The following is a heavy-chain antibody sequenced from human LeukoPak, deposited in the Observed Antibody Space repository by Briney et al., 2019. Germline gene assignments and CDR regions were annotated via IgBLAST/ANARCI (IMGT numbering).Heavy chain of an antibody. CDR2: INQDGSKE. V-gene: IGHV3-7*01. CDR3: VRDGGVSGYDLLDY. D-gene: IGHD5-12*01. CDR1: GFTFSNYW. J-gene: IGHJ4*02. Sequence: GGSLRLPCAASGFTFSNYWMTWVRQAPGKGLEWVAHINQDGSKEYYMDSVKARFTISRDNAKNSLSLQMNSLRAEDTAVYYCVRDGGVSGYDLLDYWGQGTLVTVSS.